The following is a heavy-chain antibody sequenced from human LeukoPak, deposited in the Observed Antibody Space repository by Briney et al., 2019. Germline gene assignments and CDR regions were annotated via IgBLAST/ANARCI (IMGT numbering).Heavy chain of an antibody. J-gene: IGHJ4*02. CDR1: GYTFTGYY. Sequence: ASVKVSCKASGYTFTGYYMHWVRQAPGQGLEWMGRITPNSGDTNYAQKFQGRVTMTRDTSISTAYMELSRLRSDDTAVYYCARDALVGATDYWGQGTLVTVSS. V-gene: IGHV1-2*06. D-gene: IGHD1-26*01. CDR3: ARDALVGATDY. CDR2: ITPNSGDT.